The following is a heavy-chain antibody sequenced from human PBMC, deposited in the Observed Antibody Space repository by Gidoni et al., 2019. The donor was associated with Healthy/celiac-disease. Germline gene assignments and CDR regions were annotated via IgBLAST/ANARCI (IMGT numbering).Heavy chain of an antibody. V-gene: IGHV3-23*01. CDR3: AKEEWGPYDSSGYYPTTFDY. D-gene: IGHD3-22*01. CDR1: GFTFSSYA. CDR2: ISGSGGST. J-gene: IGHJ4*02. Sequence: EVQLLESGGGLVQPGGSLRLSCAASGFTFSSYAMSWVRQAPGKGLEWVSAISGSGGSTYYADSVKGRFTISRDNSKNTLYLQMNSLRAEDTAVYYCAKEEWGPYDSSGYYPTTFDYWGQGTLVTVSS.